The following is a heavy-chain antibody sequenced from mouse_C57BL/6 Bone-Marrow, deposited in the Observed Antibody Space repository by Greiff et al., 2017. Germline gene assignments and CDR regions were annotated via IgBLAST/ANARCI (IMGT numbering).Heavy chain of an antibody. V-gene: IGHV6-3*01. CDR1: GFTFSNYW. CDR2: IRLKSDNYAT. Sequence: EVQLQESGGGLVQPGGSMKLSCVASGFTFSNYWMNWVRQSPEKGLEWVAQIRLKSDNYATHYAESVKGRFTISRDDSKSSVYLQMNNLRAEDTGIYYCTPYGSSPYYYAMDYWGQGTSVTVSS. D-gene: IGHD1-1*01. CDR3: TPYGSSPYYYAMDY. J-gene: IGHJ4*01.